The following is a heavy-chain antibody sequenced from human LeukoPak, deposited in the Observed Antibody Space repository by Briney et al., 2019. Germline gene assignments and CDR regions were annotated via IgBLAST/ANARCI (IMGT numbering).Heavy chain of an antibody. J-gene: IGHJ4*02. Sequence: SSETLSLTCTVSGGSISSSNYYWGWIRQPPGKGLEWIGSIYYSGSTYYNPSLKGRVTISVDTPKNQFSLKLNSVTAADTAVYYCARPQKEWLLPFDYWGQGTLVTVSS. CDR2: IYYSGST. V-gene: IGHV4-39*01. D-gene: IGHD3-3*01. CDR3: ARPQKEWLLPFDY. CDR1: GGSISSSNYY.